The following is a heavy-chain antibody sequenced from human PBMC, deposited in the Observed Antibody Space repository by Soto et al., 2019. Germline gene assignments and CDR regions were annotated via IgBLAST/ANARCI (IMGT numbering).Heavy chain of an antibody. CDR2: IYYSGRT. CDR1: GGSVSSDYYS. CDR3: ARDSGFDFGSGLNLFDP. Sequence: QVQLQESGPGLVKPSETLSLTCTVSGGSVSSDYYSWSWIRQPPGKGLEWIGYIYYSGRTNYNPSLKSRVTISLDTSKKQFSLKLTSVTAADTAVYYCARDSGFDFGSGLNLFDPWGQGTLVTVSS. V-gene: IGHV4-61*01. D-gene: IGHD3-3*01. J-gene: IGHJ5*02.